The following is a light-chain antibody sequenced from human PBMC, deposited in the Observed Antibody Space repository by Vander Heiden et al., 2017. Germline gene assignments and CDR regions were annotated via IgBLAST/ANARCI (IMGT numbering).Light chain of an antibody. CDR1: DLRNYY. J-gene: IGLJ2*01. CDR2: GHN. CDR3: YSRDTNANYLFL. V-gene: IGLV3-19*01. Sequence: SSDLTQDPAVSMALGQTVTITSQGDDLRNYYASWYQQKPGQAPILVIFGHNTRPSGIPDRFSCSNSGNTASFTITGALAEDEADDYCYSRDTNANYLFLFGGGTKLTVL.